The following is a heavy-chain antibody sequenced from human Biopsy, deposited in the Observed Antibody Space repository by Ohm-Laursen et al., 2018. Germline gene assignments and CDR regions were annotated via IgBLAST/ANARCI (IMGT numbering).Heavy chain of an antibody. CDR2: IYTSGSP. V-gene: IGHV4-4*07. D-gene: IGHD1-26*01. CDR3: ARGTGRYYVYGAFDI. Sequence: SDTPSLTCPVSGDSINNYYWSWIRQPAGKGLEWIGRIYTSGSPNYNLSLESRVTMSVDTSKNQFPLNLRSVTAADTAVYYCARGTGRYYVYGAFDIWGQGTMVTVPS. J-gene: IGHJ3*02. CDR1: GDSINNYY.